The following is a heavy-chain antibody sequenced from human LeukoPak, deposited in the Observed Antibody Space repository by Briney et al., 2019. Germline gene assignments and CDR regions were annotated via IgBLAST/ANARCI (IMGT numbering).Heavy chain of an antibody. CDR1: GDSLSVYY. J-gene: IGHJ4*02. Sequence: SETLSLTCTVSGDSLSVYYWTWIRQPAGKGLEWIGYIYYSGSTNYNPSLKSRVTISVDTSKNQLSLKLSSVTAADTAVYYCARVKADMVRGVPSWFDYWGQGTLVTVSS. CDR3: ARVKADMVRGVPSWFDY. D-gene: IGHD3-10*01. V-gene: IGHV4-59*01. CDR2: IYYSGST.